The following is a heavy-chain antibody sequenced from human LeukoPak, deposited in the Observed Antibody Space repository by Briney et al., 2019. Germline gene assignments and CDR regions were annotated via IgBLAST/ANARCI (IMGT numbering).Heavy chain of an antibody. CDR1: GLTFSSSW. Sequence: PGGSLRLSCAVSGLTFSSSWMDWVRQAPGKGLEWVASINPDGIKRYSADSVKGRFTISRDNARNPLYLQMDSLRVEDTAFYYCARDLAFSRLDYWGQGVLVTVSS. CDR3: ARDLAFSRLDY. D-gene: IGHD2/OR15-2a*01. V-gene: IGHV3-7*01. CDR2: INPDGIKR. J-gene: IGHJ4*02.